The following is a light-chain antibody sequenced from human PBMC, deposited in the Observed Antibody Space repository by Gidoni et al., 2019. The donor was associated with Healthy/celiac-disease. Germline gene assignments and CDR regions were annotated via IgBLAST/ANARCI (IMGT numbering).Light chain of an antibody. CDR2: GKN. CDR3: NSRDSSGNHYV. J-gene: IGLJ1*01. Sequence: LRSYYASWYQQKPGQAPVLVIYGKNNRPSGIPDRFSGSSSGNTASLTITGAQAEDEADYYCNSRDSSGNHYVFGTGTKVTVL. V-gene: IGLV3-19*01. CDR1: LRSYY.